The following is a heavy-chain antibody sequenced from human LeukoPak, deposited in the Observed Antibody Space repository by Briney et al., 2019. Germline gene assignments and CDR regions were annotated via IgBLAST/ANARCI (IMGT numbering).Heavy chain of an antibody. CDR3: ARSRRGYSGHNFDY. V-gene: IGHV3-11*01. J-gene: IGHJ4*02. CDR1: GFTFSDYY. CDR2: ISTSGTTI. Sequence: GGSLRLSCAASGFTFSDYYMSWIRLAPGKGLEWLSYISTSGTTIYYADSVKGRFTISRDNAKNSLYLQMNSLRAEDTAVYYCARSRRGYSGHNFDYWGQGTLVTVSS. D-gene: IGHD5-12*01.